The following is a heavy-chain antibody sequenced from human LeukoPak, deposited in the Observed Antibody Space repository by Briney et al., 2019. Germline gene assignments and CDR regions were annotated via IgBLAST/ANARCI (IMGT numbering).Heavy chain of an antibody. Sequence: PSETLSLTCAVYGGSFSGYYWSWIRQPPGKGLEWIGEINHSGSTNYNPSLKSRVTISVDTSKNQFSLKLSSVTAADTAVYYCARGLTFAGTASVFGYWGQGTLVTVSS. V-gene: IGHV4-34*01. CDR1: GGSFSGYY. D-gene: IGHD6-13*01. CDR2: INHSGST. J-gene: IGHJ4*02. CDR3: ARGLTFAGTASVFGY.